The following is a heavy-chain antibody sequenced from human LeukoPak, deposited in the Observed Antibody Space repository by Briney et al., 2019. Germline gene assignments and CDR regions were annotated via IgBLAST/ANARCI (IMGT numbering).Heavy chain of an antibody. Sequence: ASVKVSCKASGYIFTSYGITWVRQAPGQGLEWMGWIGADNDSTKYAQKFQGRVTMTTDTSTSTAYMELRSLRSDDTAVYYCARGTDTGYPRIDYWGQGTLVTVSS. CDR1: GYIFTSYG. V-gene: IGHV1-18*01. J-gene: IGHJ4*02. CDR3: ARGTDTGYPRIDY. CDR2: IGADNDST. D-gene: IGHD3-9*01.